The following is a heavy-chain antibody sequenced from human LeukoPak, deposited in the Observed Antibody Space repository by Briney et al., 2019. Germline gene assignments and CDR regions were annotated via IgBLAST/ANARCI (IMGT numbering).Heavy chain of an antibody. CDR3: ATNYYDSSGYYGYFDY. CDR1: GGTFSSYA. CDR2: LIPIFGIA. Sequence: ASVKVSCKASGGTFSSYAISWVRQAPGQGLEWMGRLIPIFGIANYAQKFQGRVTITADKSTSTAYMELSSLRSEDTAVYYCATNYYDSSGYYGYFDYWGQGTLVTVSS. J-gene: IGHJ4*02. D-gene: IGHD3-22*01. V-gene: IGHV1-69*04.